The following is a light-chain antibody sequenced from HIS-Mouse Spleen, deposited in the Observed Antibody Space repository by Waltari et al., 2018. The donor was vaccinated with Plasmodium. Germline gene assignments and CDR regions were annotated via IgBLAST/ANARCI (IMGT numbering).Light chain of an antibody. J-gene: IGLJ1*01. V-gene: IGLV2-11*01. CDR2: DVS. CDR3: CSYAGSYTYV. Sequence: QSALTQPRSVSGSPGQSVTISCTGTSSDVGGYNYVSWYQQHPGKAPKLMIYDVSKRPPGVPDRFSGCKSGNTASLTISGLQAEDEADYYCCSYAGSYTYVFGTGTKVTVL. CDR1: SSDVGGYNY.